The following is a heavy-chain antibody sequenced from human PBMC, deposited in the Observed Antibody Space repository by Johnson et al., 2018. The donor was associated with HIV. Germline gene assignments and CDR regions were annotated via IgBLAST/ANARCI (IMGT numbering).Heavy chain of an antibody. Sequence: QVQLVESGGGLVQPGGSLRLSCAASGFTFSNYAMHWVRQAPGKWLAWVAVLSYAGSNKYYADSVKDRFTISRDNSKNTLYLQMNRLRAEDTAVYYCARAPGYSRAFDIWGQGTMVTVST. CDR2: LSYAGSNK. V-gene: IGHV3-30*14. J-gene: IGHJ3*02. CDR3: ARAPGYSRAFDI. D-gene: IGHD5-18*01. CDR1: GFTFSNYA.